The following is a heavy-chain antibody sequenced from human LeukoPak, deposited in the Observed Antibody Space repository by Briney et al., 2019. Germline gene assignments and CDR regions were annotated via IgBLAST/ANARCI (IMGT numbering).Heavy chain of an antibody. Sequence: GGSLRLSCAASGFTFSSYGMHWVRQAPGKGLEWVAFIRYDGSNKYFADSVKGRFTISRDSSKNTLYLQMNSLRAEDTAVYYCAKAYSTMIVVAYVDYWGQGTLVTVSS. CDR3: AKAYSTMIVVAYVDY. CDR2: IRYDGSNK. D-gene: IGHD3-22*01. J-gene: IGHJ4*02. V-gene: IGHV3-30*02. CDR1: GFTFSSYG.